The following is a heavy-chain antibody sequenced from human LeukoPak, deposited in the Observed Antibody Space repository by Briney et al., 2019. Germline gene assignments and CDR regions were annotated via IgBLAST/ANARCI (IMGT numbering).Heavy chain of an antibody. J-gene: IGHJ1*01. V-gene: IGHV4-4*07. Sequence: SETLSLTCTVSGGSISSYYWNWIRQPAGKGLEWIGRIYSSGSTHYNPSLKSRVTISVDKSKNKISLKLTSVTAADTAVYYCARQSVAEIFHYWGQGTLVTISS. CDR2: IYSSGST. CDR1: GGSISSYY. CDR3: ARQSVAEIFHY. D-gene: IGHD5/OR15-5a*01.